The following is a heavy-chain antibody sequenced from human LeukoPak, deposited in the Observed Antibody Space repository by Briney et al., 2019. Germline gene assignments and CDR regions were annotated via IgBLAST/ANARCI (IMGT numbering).Heavy chain of an antibody. D-gene: IGHD1-26*01. CDR1: GFTFDDYA. CDR2: ISWNSGSI. Sequence: GGSLRPSCAASGFTFDDYAMHWVRQAPGKGLEWVSGISWNSGSIGYADSVKGRFTISRGNAKNSLYLQMNSLRAEDTALYYCANVDSGSFHWYFDLWGRGTLVTVSS. J-gene: IGHJ2*01. CDR3: ANVDSGSFHWYFDL. V-gene: IGHV3-9*01.